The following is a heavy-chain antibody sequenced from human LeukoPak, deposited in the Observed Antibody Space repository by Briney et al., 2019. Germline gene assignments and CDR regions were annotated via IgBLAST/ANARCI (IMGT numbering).Heavy chain of an antibody. CDR1: GGSFSGYY. V-gene: IGHV4-34*01. CDR2: INHSGST. CDR3: ARRRRVPAATPLDY. D-gene: IGHD2-2*01. Sequence: PSETLSLTCAVYGGSFSGYYWSWIRQPPGKGLEWIGEINHSGSTNYNPSLKSRVTISVDTSKNQFSLKLSSVTAADTAVYYCARRRRVPAATPLDYWGQGTLVTVSS. J-gene: IGHJ4*02.